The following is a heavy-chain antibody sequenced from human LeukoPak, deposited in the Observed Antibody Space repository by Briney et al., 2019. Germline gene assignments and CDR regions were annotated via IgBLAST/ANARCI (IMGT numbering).Heavy chain of an antibody. CDR2: INPNSGDI. CDR3: ARAWGENDFWSGYPFPWFDP. D-gene: IGHD3-3*01. J-gene: IGHJ5*02. V-gene: IGHV1-2*02. Sequence: ASVKVSCKASGYTFTGYYIHWVRQAPGQGLEWMGWINPNSGDINYAQKFQGRVTMTRDTSISTAYMELSSLRSEDTAVYYCARAWGENDFWSGYPFPWFDPWGQGTLVTVSS. CDR1: GYTFTGYY.